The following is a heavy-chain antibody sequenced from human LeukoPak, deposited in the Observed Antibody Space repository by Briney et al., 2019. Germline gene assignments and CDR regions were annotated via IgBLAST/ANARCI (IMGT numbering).Heavy chain of an antibody. CDR3: ARDHSSGWYSDYFDY. V-gene: IGHV3-23*01. Sequence: GGSLRLSCPVSGFTFSSYAMSWVRQAPGRGLEWVSVISTSGESAYYADSVKGRSTISRDNSKNTLYLQMNSLRAEDTAVYYCARDHSSGWYSDYFDYWGQGTLVTVSS. D-gene: IGHD6-19*01. J-gene: IGHJ4*02. CDR1: GFTFSSYA. CDR2: ISTSGESA.